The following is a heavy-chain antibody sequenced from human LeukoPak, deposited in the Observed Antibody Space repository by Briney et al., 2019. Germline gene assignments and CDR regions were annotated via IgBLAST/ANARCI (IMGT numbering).Heavy chain of an antibody. CDR3: ARASTVDQLPYFDY. CDR2: IYYSGRT. CDR1: GGSISSYY. D-gene: IGHD2-2*01. Sequence: SETLSLTCTVSGGSISSYYWSWIRQPPGKGLEWIGYIYYSGRTNYNPSLKSRVTISVDKSKNQFSLKLSSGTAADTAVYYCARASTVDQLPYFDYWGQGTLVTVSS. J-gene: IGHJ4*02. V-gene: IGHV4-59*01.